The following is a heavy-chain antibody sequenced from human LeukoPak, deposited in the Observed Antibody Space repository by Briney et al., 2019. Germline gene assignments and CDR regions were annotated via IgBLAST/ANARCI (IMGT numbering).Heavy chain of an antibody. D-gene: IGHD3-22*01. CDR3: ARRPGRCYDSSGYWFDY. CDR2: IYPGDSDT. CDR1: GYSFTSYW. J-gene: IGHJ4*02. Sequence: GESLKISCKGSGYSFTSYWIGWVRQMPGKGLEWMGIIYPGDSDTRYSPSFQGQVTISADKSISTAYLQWSSLKASDTAMYYCARRPGRCYDSSGYWFDYWGQGTLVTVSS. V-gene: IGHV5-51*01.